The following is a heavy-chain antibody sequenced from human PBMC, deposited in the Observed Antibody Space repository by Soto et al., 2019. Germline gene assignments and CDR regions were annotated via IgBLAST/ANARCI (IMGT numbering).Heavy chain of an antibody. D-gene: IGHD6-19*01. J-gene: IGHJ6*02. CDR3: ARGPRANRIAVAGSQEHNQGASPVRRIKPPYYYYYGMDV. CDR2: IWYDGSNK. V-gene: IGHV3-33*01. Sequence: PGGSLRLSCAASGFTFSSYGMHWVRQAPGKRLEWVAVIWYDGSNKYYADTVKGRFTISRDNSKNTLYLQMNSLRAEDTAVYYCARGPRANRIAVAGSQEHNQGASPVRRIKPPYYYYYGMDVWGQGTTVTVSS. CDR1: GFTFSSYG.